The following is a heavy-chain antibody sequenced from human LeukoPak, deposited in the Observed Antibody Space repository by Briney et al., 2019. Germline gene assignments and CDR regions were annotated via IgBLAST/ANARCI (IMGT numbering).Heavy chain of an antibody. CDR3: AKKKPGNGGRFDY. CDR1: GFTFSSYG. CDR2: IQYDGGNK. J-gene: IGHJ4*02. Sequence: PGGSLRLSCAASGFTFSSYGMHWVRQAPGKGLEWVAYIQYDGGNKRYADSVKGRFTISRDNSKNTLFLQMNTLKAEDTAVYYCAKKKPGNGGRFDYWGQGTLLTVSS. D-gene: IGHD2-8*01. V-gene: IGHV3-30*02.